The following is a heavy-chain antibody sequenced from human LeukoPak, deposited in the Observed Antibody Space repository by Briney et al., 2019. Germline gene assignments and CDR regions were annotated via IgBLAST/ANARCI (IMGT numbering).Heavy chain of an antibody. CDR2: IIPIFGTA. V-gene: IGHV1-69*05. D-gene: IGHD5-12*01. J-gene: IGHJ5*02. CDR1: GGTFSSYA. Sequence: ASVKVSCKASGGTFSSYAISWVRQAPGQGLEWMGGIIPIFGTANYAQKFQGRVTITRDTSASTAYMELSSLRSEDTAVYYCARDGLDGYNGYDSAWFDPWGQGTLVTVSS. CDR3: ARDGLDGYNGYDSAWFDP.